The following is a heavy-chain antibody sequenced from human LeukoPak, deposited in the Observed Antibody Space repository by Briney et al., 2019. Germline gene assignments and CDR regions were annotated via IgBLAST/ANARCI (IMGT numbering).Heavy chain of an antibody. V-gene: IGHV3-48*01. CDR1: GFSFSSYS. CDR2: ISSSSTTI. CDR3: ARHMREWGSTPNWFDP. J-gene: IGHJ5*02. Sequence: GGSLRLSCAASGFSFSSYSMNWVRQAPGKGLEWVSYISSSSTTIYYADSVEGRFTISRDNAWNSLYLQMNSLRAEDTAVYYCARHMREWGSTPNWFDPWGQGTLVTVSS. D-gene: IGHD3-3*01.